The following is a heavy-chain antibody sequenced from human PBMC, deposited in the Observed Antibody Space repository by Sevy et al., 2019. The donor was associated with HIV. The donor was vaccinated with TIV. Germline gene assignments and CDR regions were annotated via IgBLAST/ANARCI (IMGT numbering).Heavy chain of an antibody. CDR3: ARVKDYYDSSGYYGAGAFDI. V-gene: IGHV3-74*01. Sequence: GGSLRLSCAASGFTFSSYWMHWVRQAPGKGLVWVSRINSDVSSTSYADSVKGRFTISRDNAKNTLYLQMNSLRAEDTAVYYCARVKDYYDSSGYYGAGAFDIWGHGTMVTVSS. D-gene: IGHD3-22*01. CDR1: GFTFSSYW. CDR2: INSDVSST. J-gene: IGHJ3*02.